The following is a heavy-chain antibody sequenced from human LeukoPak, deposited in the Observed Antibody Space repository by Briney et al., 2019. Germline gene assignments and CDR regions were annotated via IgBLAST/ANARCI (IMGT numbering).Heavy chain of an antibody. J-gene: IGHJ4*02. CDR3: ARLAAQRGFDY. CDR1: GGSISSYY. D-gene: IGHD1-1*01. CDR2: IYYSGST. Sequence: PSETLSLTCTVSGGSISSYYWSWIRQPPGKGLEWIGYIYYSGSTNYNPSLKSRVTISVDTSKNQFSLKLSSVTAADTAVYYCARLAAQRGFDYWGQGTLVTVSS. V-gene: IGHV4-59*08.